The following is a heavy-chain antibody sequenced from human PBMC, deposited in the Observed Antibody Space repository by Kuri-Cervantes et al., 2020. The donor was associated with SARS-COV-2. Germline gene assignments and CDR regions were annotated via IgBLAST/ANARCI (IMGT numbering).Heavy chain of an antibody. CDR1: GYTFTSYG. CDR2: ISAYNGNT. V-gene: IGHV1-18*04. CDR3: ARGLVTICGVVNDAFDI. Sequence: ASVKVSCKASGYTFTSYGISRVRQAPGQGLEWMGWISAYNGNTNYAQKPQGRVTMTTDTSTSTAYMELRSLRSDDTAVYYCARGLVTICGVVNDAFDIWGQGTMVTVSS. D-gene: IGHD3-3*01. J-gene: IGHJ3*02.